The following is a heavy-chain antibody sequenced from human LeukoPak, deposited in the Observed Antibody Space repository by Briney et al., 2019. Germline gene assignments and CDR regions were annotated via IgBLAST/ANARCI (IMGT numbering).Heavy chain of an antibody. Sequence: SQTLSLTCDVSGDSITTAGSSWGWIRQPPGKGLEWIGNIYHGVSTYYNPSLKSRVIISVDESKTQFSLEPTSITAADTAVYYCATVGRSSGLDWVFDLWGRGILVTVSS. CDR2: IYHGVST. CDR1: GDSITTAGSS. V-gene: IGHV4-30-2*01. D-gene: IGHD6-25*01. CDR3: ATVGRSSGLDWVFDL. J-gene: IGHJ2*01.